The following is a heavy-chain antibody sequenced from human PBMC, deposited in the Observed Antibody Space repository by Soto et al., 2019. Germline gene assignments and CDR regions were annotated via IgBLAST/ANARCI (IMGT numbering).Heavy chain of an antibody. D-gene: IGHD3-22*01. Sequence: GGSLRLSCAASGFTFSSYAMSWVRQAPGEGLEWVSAISGGGSSTYYADSVKGRFTISRDNSKNTLYLQMNSLRAEDTAVYYCARDYYDSSGYGRWVYYYYGMDVWGQGTTVTVSS. V-gene: IGHV3-23*01. CDR1: GFTFSSYA. J-gene: IGHJ6*02. CDR2: ISGGGSST. CDR3: ARDYYDSSGYGRWVYYYYGMDV.